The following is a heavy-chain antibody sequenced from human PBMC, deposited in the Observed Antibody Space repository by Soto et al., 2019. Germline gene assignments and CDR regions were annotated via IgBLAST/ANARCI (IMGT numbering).Heavy chain of an antibody. CDR3: AREQWGYDS. CDR2: IYYTGNT. Sequence: QVQLQESGPELVKPSQTLSLTCTVSGGSISSNGHYWTWIRQHPGKGLEWIAYIYYTGNTYYNPSLKSRLSLSADTSKNQFSLNLRSVTAADTAVYYCAREQWGYDSWGQGTLVTVSS. D-gene: IGHD2-15*01. CDR1: GGSISSNGHY. J-gene: IGHJ4*02. V-gene: IGHV4-31*03.